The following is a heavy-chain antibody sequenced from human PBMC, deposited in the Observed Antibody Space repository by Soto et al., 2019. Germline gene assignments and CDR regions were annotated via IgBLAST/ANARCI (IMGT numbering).Heavy chain of an antibody. J-gene: IGHJ4*02. Sequence: SETLSLTCGVSGYSITSGSYWGWVRQSPGKGLEWIGSISYSATTFYNPSLASRLSIAVDTSMNQFSLRLTSVTAADTARYYCTRGAGAPWVRFDSWGQGTLVTVSS. CDR1: GYSITSGSY. V-gene: IGHV4-38-2*01. CDR3: TRGAGAPWVRFDS. D-gene: IGHD3-22*01. CDR2: ISYSATT.